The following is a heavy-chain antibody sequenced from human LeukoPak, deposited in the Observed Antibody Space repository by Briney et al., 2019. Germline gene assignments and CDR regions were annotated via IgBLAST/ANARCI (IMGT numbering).Heavy chain of an antibody. V-gene: IGHV3-21*04. CDR1: GFTFSSYS. Sequence: GGSLRLSCAASGFTFSSYSMNWVRQAPGKGLEWVSSISSSSYIYYADSVKGRFTISRDNSKNSLYLQMNSLRTEDTALYYCAKDGQWDQRGPFDYWGQGTLVTVSS. D-gene: IGHD1-26*01. CDR2: ISSSSYI. CDR3: AKDGQWDQRGPFDY. J-gene: IGHJ4*02.